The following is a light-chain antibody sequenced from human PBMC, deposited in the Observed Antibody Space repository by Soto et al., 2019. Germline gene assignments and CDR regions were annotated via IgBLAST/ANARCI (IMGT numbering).Light chain of an antibody. V-gene: IGKV3-20*01. CDR3: QYYSGSQT. CDR1: QSVNSLY. Sequence: EIVLPQSPGALSLSQGERATLSCRASQSVNSLYLAWYQQKPGQAPRLLIYGASSRATGIPDRFSGSGSGTDFTLTISRLEPEDFAVYYCQYYSGSQTFGGGTKVDIK. CDR2: GAS. J-gene: IGKJ4*01.